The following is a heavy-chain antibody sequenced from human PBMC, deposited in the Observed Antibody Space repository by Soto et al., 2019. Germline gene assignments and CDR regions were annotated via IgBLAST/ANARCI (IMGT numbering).Heavy chain of an antibody. CDR1: GFTFSTYG. J-gene: IGHJ4*02. Sequence: SGGSLRLSCAASGFTFSTYGMSWVRQAPGKGLEWVSAIAGPGGGASYADSVQGRFTISRDNSNNTLYLQMNSLRAEDTAVYYCAKTPGVITVITSFDHWGQGTPVTVSS. V-gene: IGHV3-23*01. CDR3: AKTPGVITVITSFDH. D-gene: IGHD3-16*01. CDR2: IAGPGGGA.